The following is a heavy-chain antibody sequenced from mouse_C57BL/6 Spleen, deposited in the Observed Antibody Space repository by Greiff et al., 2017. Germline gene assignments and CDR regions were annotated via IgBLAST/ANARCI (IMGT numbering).Heavy chain of an antibody. J-gene: IGHJ2*01. D-gene: IGHD1-1*01. CDR2: INPYNGDT. CDR1: GYSFTGYF. CDR3: ARGGLITTVPYYFDY. Sequence: EVQLKQSGPELVKPGDSVKISCKASGYSFTGYFMNWVMQSHGKSLEWIGRINPYNGDTFYNQKFKGKATLTVDKSSSTAHMELRSLTSEDSAVYYCARGGLITTVPYYFDYWGQGTTLTVSS. V-gene: IGHV1-20*01.